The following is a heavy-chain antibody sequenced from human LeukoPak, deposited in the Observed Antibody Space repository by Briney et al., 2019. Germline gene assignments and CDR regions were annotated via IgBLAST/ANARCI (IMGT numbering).Heavy chain of an antibody. CDR1: GFTFSSYE. CDR3: AREWHDAFDI. CDR2: INGDGSST. D-gene: IGHD5-24*01. J-gene: IGHJ3*02. V-gene: IGHV3-74*01. Sequence: GGSLRLSCAASGFTFSSYEMNWVRQAPGKGLVWVSRINGDGSSTTYADSVRGRFTISRDDAKNTLYLEMNSLRAEDTAVYYCAREWHDAFDIWGQGTMVTVSS.